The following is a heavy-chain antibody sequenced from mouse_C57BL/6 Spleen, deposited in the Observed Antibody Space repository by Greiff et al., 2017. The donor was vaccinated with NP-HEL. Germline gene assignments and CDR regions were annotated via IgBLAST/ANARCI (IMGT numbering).Heavy chain of an antibody. CDR1: GFTFSSYA. Sequence: EVNLVESGEGLVKPGGSLKLSCAASGFTFSSYAMSWVRQTPEKRLEWVAYISSGGDYIYYADTVKGRFTISRDNARNTLYLQMSSLKSEDTAMYYCTRDHPSYAMDYWGQGTSVTVSS. V-gene: IGHV5-9-1*02. CDR3: TRDHPSYAMDY. J-gene: IGHJ4*01. CDR2: ISSGGDYI.